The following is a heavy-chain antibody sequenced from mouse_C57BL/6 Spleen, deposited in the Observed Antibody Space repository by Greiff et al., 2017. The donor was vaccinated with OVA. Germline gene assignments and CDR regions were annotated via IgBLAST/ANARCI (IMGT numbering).Heavy chain of an antibody. CDR1: GYTFTSYW. CDR2: IDPSDSYT. J-gene: IGHJ2*01. V-gene: IGHV1-69*01. Sequence: QVQLKQPGAELVMPGASVKLSCKASGYTFTSYWMHWVKQRPGQGLEWIGEIDPSDSYTNYNQKFKGKSTLTVDKSSSTAYMQLSSLTSEDSAVYYCARYYGSHDYWGQGTTLTVSS. D-gene: IGHD1-1*01. CDR3: ARYYGSHDY.